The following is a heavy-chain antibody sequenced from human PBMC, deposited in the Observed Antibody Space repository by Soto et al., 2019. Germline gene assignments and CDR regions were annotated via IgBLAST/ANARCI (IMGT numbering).Heavy chain of an antibody. CDR1: GFTFRNYD. Sequence: EVQLVESGGGLVQPGGSLRLSCEASGFTFRNYDMHWVRQGTGKGLEWVSGISAAGDPDYADSVEGRFTISRENAQNSFFLQMNSLGVGDTAVYYCARTDRDFYGLEVWGQGTTVIVSS. CDR2: ISAAGDP. J-gene: IGHJ6*02. V-gene: IGHV3-13*05. CDR3: ARTDRDFYGLEV.